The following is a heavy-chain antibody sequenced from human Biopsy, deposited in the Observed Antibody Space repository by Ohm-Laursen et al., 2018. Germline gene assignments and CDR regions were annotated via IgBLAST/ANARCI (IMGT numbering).Heavy chain of an antibody. CDR2: IIPIFQTT. D-gene: IGHD3-10*01. CDR3: ATVRGLVWFGELIA. J-gene: IGHJ5*02. V-gene: IGHV1-69*06. CDR1: GGTFIASG. Sequence: GSSVKVSCKVIGGTFIASGISWVRLAPGHGLEFVGGIIPIFQTTHYAQSFQGRVTIVADKSTSTAYMELSSLRSDDTAIYYCATVRGLVWFGELIAWGQGTLVTVSS.